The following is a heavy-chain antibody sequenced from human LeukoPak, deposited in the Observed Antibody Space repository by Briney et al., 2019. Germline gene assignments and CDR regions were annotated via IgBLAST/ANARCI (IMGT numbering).Heavy chain of an antibody. Sequence: PGGSLRLSCAAAGFTFSSYWMSWVRQAPGKGLEWVATIKQDGSEKYYVDSVKGRFTISRDNAKNSLYLQMNSLRTEDTALYYCAEDPDSSWYRDWFDSWGQGTLVTVSS. J-gene: IGHJ5*01. CDR2: IKQDGSEK. CDR3: AEDPDSSWYRDWFDS. V-gene: IGHV3-7*03. D-gene: IGHD6-13*01. CDR1: GFTFSSYW.